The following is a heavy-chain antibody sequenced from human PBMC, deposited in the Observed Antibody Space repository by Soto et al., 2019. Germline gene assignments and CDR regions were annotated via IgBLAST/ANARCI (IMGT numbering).Heavy chain of an antibody. CDR2: IFPKFGTT. J-gene: IGHJ6*02. D-gene: IGHD3-16*02. V-gene: IGHV1-69*01. CDR1: GDTDTNYV. CDR3: EAEMTFGKLSVV. Sequence: QVQLVQSGAEVKKPGSSVKVSCKASGDTDTNYVISWVRQAPGQGLEWMGGIFPKFGTTYSAQKLQDRLKITADESTSTGYMQLSSLRLDDTAVYYCEAEMTFGKLSVVWGQGTTVTVSS.